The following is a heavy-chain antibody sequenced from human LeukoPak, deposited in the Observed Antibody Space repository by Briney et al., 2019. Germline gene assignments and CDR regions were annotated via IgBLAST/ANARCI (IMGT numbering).Heavy chain of an antibody. CDR2: ISGSGGST. V-gene: IGHV3-23*01. CDR3: AKADSSGYYYDLDY. J-gene: IGHJ4*02. Sequence: GGSLRLSCAASGFTFSSYAMSWVRQAPGKGLEWVSAISGSGGSTYYADSVKGRFTISRDNSKNTLYLQMNSLRAEDTAVYYCAKADSSGYYYDLDYWGQGTLVTVSS. CDR1: GFTFSSYA. D-gene: IGHD3-22*01.